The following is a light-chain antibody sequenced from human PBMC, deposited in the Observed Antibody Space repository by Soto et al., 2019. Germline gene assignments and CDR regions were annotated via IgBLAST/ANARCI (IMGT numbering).Light chain of an antibody. V-gene: IGLV1-40*01. CDR3: QSFDTRLSGSVI. J-gene: IGLJ2*01. Sequence: QAVVTQPPSVSGAPGQRVTISCTGSSSNIGAGYDVHWYQQLPGTAPKLLMYGNALRPSGVPDRFSGSKSGTSASLAITGLQAEDEADYYCQSFDTRLSGSVIFGGGTKLTVL. CDR2: GNA. CDR1: SSNIGAGYD.